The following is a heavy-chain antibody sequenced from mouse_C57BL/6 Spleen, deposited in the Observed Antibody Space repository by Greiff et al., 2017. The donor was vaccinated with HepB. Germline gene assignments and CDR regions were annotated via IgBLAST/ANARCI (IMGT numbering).Heavy chain of an antibody. V-gene: IGHV2-9-1*01. CDR3: ARIGTTVVEDYAMDY. Sequence: VKLVESGPGLVAPSQSLSITCTVSGFSLTSYAISWVRQPPGKGLEWLGVIWTGGGTNYNSALKSRLSISKDNSKSQVFLKMNSLQTDDTARYYCARIGTTVVEDYAMDYWGQGTSVTVSS. CDR1: GFSLTSYA. J-gene: IGHJ4*01. CDR2: IWTGGGT. D-gene: IGHD1-1*01.